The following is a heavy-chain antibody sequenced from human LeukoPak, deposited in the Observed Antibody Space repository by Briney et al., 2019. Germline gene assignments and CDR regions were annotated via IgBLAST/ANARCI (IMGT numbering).Heavy chain of an antibody. CDR2: IYYTGTT. Sequence: SETLSLTCTVSNGSISSFYWTWIRQPPGKGLECIGYIYYTGTTDYNPSLKSRVTISVDTSKNQFSLKLSSVTAADTAVYYCARGYGRYFDYWGQGTLVTVSS. D-gene: IGHD5-18*01. J-gene: IGHJ4*02. CDR3: ARGYGRYFDY. V-gene: IGHV4-59*01. CDR1: NGSISSFY.